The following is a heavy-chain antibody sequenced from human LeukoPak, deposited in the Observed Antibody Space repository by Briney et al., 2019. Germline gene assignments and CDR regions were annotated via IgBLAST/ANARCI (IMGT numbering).Heavy chain of an antibody. CDR3: ARRYDFWSGYSREDPFDI. CDR2: ISTNGIST. V-gene: IGHV3-64*01. CDR1: GFTFSSYG. D-gene: IGHD3-3*01. J-gene: IGHJ3*02. Sequence: GGSLRLSCAASGFTFSSYGMHWVRQAPGKGLEYVSAISTNGISTYYANSVKGRFTISRDNSKNTLYLQMGSLRAEDMAVYYCARRYDFWSGYSREDPFDIWGQGTMVTVSS.